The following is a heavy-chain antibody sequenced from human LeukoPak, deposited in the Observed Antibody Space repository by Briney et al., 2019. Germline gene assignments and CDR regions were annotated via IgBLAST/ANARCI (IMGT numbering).Heavy chain of an antibody. J-gene: IGHJ4*02. CDR1: GGSISSGSYY. V-gene: IGHV4-61*02. D-gene: IGHD3-3*01. CDR3: AREGYDFWSGYPLDY. Sequence: SGTLSLTCTVSGGSISSGSYYWSWIRQPAGKGLEWIGRIYTSGSTNYNPSLRSRVTISVDTSKNQFSLKLSSVTAADTAVYYCAREGYDFWSGYPLDYWGQGTLVTVSS. CDR2: IYTSGST.